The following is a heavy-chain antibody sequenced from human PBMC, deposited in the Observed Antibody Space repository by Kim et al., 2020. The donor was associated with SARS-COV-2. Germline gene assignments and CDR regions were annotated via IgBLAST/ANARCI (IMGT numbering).Heavy chain of an antibody. CDR1: GFTFSSYA. Sequence: GGSLRLSCAASGFTFSSYAMHWVRQAPGKGLEWVAVISYDGSNKYYADSVKGRFTISRDNSKNTLYLQMNSLRAEDTAVYYCARDGRRGYCSGGSCYHGNYYYYGMDVWGQGTTVTVSS. CDR2: ISYDGSNK. D-gene: IGHD2-15*01. J-gene: IGHJ6*02. V-gene: IGHV3-30*04. CDR3: ARDGRRGYCSGGSCYHGNYYYYGMDV.